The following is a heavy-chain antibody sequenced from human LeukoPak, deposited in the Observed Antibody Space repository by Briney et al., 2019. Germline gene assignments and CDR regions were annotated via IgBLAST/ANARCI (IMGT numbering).Heavy chain of an antibody. CDR2: ISSSGSTI. CDR1: GFIFSSYA. Sequence: GGSLRLSCAASGFIFSSYAMNWVRQAPGKGLEWVSYISSSGSTIYYADSVKGRFTISRDNAKSSLYLQMNSLRAEDTAVYYCARERGDPMGRGVIIKHKYYYYMDVWGKGTTVTVSS. V-gene: IGHV3-48*04. J-gene: IGHJ6*03. CDR3: ARERGDPMGRGVIIKHKYYYYMDV. D-gene: IGHD3-10*01.